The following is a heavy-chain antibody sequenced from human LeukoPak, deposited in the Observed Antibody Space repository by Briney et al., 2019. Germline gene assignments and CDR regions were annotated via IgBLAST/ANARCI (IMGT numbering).Heavy chain of an antibody. D-gene: IGHD2-15*01. V-gene: IGHV3-15*01. Sequence: WIRQPPGKGLEWVGRIKSKTDGGTTDYAAPVKGRFTISRDDSKNTLYLQMNSLKTEDTAVFYCTTVRGFCSGRSCLGYWGQGTLVTVSS. J-gene: IGHJ4*02. CDR2: IKSKTDGGTT. CDR3: TTVRGFCSGRSCLGY.